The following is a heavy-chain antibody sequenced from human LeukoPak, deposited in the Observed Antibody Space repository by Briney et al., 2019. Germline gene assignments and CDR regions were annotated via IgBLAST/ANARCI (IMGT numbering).Heavy chain of an antibody. D-gene: IGHD2-2*02. V-gene: IGHV1-69*13. CDR1: GGTFSSYA. J-gene: IGHJ5*02. CDR2: IIPVFGTS. CDR3: ARVTGGRYCSTTSCYMRGWFDP. Sequence: SVKVSCKASGGTFSSYAISWVRQAPGQGLEWMGGIIPVFGTSNYAQKFQGRVTITADESTRTAYMELSSLRSGDTAVYYCARVTGGRYCSTTSCYMRGWFDPWGQGTLVTVSS.